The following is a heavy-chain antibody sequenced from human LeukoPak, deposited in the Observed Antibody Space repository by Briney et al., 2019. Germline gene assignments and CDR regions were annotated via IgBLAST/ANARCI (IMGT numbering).Heavy chain of an antibody. V-gene: IGHV3-74*01. CDR3: ARVRGGDTKDFDY. D-gene: IGHD2-8*01. CDR1: GFTFSSYS. CDR2: INNDGSST. Sequence: GGSLRLSCAASGFTFSSYSMNWVRQVPGKGLVWVSHINNDGSSTSYADSVKGRFTISRDNAKNTLYLQMNSLRDEDTAVYYCARVRGGDTKDFDYWGQGTLVTVSS. J-gene: IGHJ4*02.